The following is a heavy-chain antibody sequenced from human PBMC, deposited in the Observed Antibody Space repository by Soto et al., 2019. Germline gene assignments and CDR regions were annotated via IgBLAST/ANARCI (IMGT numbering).Heavy chain of an antibody. Sequence: GGSLRLSCAASEFTFSSYSMNWVRQGPGKGLEWVSYISSSSSTVYYADSVKGRFTISRDNAKNTVSLEMTSLRAEDTAVYYCAKGGRQWLVTSDFNYWGQGALVTVSS. CDR2: ISSSSSTV. CDR1: EFTFSSYS. D-gene: IGHD6-19*01. V-gene: IGHV3-48*01. CDR3: AKGGRQWLVTSDFNY. J-gene: IGHJ4*02.